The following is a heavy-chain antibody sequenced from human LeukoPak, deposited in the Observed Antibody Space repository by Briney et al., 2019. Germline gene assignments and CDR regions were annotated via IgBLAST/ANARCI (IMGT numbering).Heavy chain of an antibody. D-gene: IGHD3-10*01. V-gene: IGHV3-66*01. CDR1: GFTVSSNY. J-gene: IGHJ4*02. CDR3: AGPGVLYSSGKNRPFDY. Sequence: GGSLRLSCAASGFTVSSNYMSWVRQAPGKGLEWVSVIYSGGSTYYADSVKGRFTISRDNSKNTLYLQMNSLRAEDTAVYYCAGPGVLYSSGKNRPFDYWGQGTLVTVSS. CDR2: IYSGGST.